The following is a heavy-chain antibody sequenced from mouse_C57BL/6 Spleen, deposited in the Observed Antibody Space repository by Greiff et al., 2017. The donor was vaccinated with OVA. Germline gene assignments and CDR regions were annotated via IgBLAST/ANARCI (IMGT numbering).Heavy chain of an antibody. CDR2: IYPGSGRT. V-gene: IGHV1-55*01. J-gene: IGHJ1*03. CDR3: ARSAYYYGSSEDWYFDV. CDR1: GYTFTSYW. Sequence: VQLQQPGAELVKPGASVKMSCKASGYTFTSYWITWVKQRPGQGLEWIGDIYPGSGRTNYNEKFKSKATLTVDTSSSTAYMQLSSLTSEDSAVYYCARSAYYYGSSEDWYFDVWGTGTTVTVSS. D-gene: IGHD1-1*01.